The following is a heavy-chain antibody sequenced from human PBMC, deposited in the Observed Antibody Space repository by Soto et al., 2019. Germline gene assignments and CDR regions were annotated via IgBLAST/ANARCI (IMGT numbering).Heavy chain of an antibody. V-gene: IGHV4-59*01. Sequence: SETLSITCAVYGGSFSGYYLSWIRQPPGKGLEWIGYVYYSGNTNYNPSLESRVTISVDTSRNRFSLNLTSATAADTAVYYCARKGAAASYAHYYMDVWGRGTAVTVSS. CDR3: ARKGAAASYAHYYMDV. CDR2: VYYSGNT. D-gene: IGHD6-13*01. CDR1: GGSFSGYY. J-gene: IGHJ6*03.